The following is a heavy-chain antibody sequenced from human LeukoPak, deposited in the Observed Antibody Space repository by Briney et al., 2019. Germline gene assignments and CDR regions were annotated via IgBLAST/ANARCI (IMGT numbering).Heavy chain of an antibody. D-gene: IGHD3-10*01. CDR1: GDSISTGGYF. V-gene: IGHV4-61*02. CDR2: IYAGGKT. J-gene: IGHJ5*02. CDR3: ARMDYYGSGTYHSWFDP. Sequence: SQTLSLTCTVSGDSISTGGYFWSWIRQPAGKGLECIGRIYAGGKTNYNPSLRSRVTISVDTSRNQFSLKLNSVTAADTAVYYCARMDYYGSGTYHSWFDPWGQGTLVTVSS.